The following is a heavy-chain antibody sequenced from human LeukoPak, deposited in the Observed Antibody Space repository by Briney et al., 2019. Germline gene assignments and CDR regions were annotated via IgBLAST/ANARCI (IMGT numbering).Heavy chain of an antibody. J-gene: IGHJ6*02. Sequence: PSETLSLTCTVSGGSISSYYWSWIRQPPGKALEWIGYIYYSGSTNYNPSLKSRLTIAVDTTKNQFSVRLSSVTAADTAVYYCARGRGLLTGITPPGATGGMDVWGQGTTATVSS. V-gene: IGHV4-59*01. D-gene: IGHD3-9*01. CDR1: GGSISSYY. CDR3: ARGRGLLTGITPPGATGGMDV. CDR2: IYYSGST.